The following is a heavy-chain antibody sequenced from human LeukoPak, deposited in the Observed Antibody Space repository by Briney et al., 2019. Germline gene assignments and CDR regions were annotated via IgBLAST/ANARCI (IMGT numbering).Heavy chain of an antibody. CDR3: ARSTMMYYYGSGSYYFDY. D-gene: IGHD3-10*01. CDR2: INPNSGGT. CDR1: GYTFTGYY. J-gene: IGHJ4*02. Sequence: ASVKVSCKAPGYTFTGYYMHWVRQAPGQGLEWMGWINPNSGGTNYAQKFQGRVTMTRDTSISTAYMELSRLRSDDTAVYYCARSTMMYYYGSGSYYFDYWGQGTLVTVSS. V-gene: IGHV1-2*02.